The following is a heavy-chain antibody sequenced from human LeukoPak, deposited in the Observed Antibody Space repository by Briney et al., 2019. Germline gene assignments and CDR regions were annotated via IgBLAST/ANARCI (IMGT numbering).Heavy chain of an antibody. Sequence: PGGSLRLSCAASGFTVSSNYRSWVRQAPGKGLEWVSVIYSGGSTYYADSVKGRFTISRDKSKNTLYLQMNNLRAEDTAVYYCASGSGSYRTPYYYMDDWAKGTTVTVSS. CDR2: IYSGGST. CDR1: GFTVSSNY. J-gene: IGHJ6*03. D-gene: IGHD3-10*01. V-gene: IGHV3-53*01. CDR3: ASGSGSYRTPYYYMDD.